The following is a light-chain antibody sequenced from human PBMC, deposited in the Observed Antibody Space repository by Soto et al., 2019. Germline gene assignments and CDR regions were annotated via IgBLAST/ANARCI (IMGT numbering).Light chain of an antibody. Sequence: DIRMTQSPSSLSASVGDRVTITCRASQSIDTHLNWYQQHPGKAPNALIYEASNLQSGVPSGFSGSGSGTDFTLTISGLQPDDSATYYCHQTYSPPDTFGQGTKVDIK. CDR3: HQTYSPPDT. V-gene: IGKV1-39*01. CDR1: QSIDTH. J-gene: IGKJ1*01. CDR2: EAS.